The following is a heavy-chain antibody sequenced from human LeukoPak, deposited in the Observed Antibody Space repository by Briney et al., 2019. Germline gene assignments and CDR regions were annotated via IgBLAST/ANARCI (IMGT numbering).Heavy chain of an antibody. D-gene: IGHD7-27*01. CDR2: IKQDGSEK. CDR1: GFTFSSYW. J-gene: IGHJ4*02. V-gene: IGHV3-7*01. Sequence: GGSLRLSCAASGFTFSSYWMSWVRQAPGKGLEWVANIKQDGSEKYYADSVKGRFTISRDNSKNTLYLQMNSLRAEDTAVYYCAKEPLTGDPLYYFDYWGQGTLVTVSS. CDR3: AKEPLTGDPLYYFDY.